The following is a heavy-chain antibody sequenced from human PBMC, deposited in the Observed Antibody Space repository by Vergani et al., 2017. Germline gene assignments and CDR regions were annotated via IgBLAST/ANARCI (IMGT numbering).Heavy chain of an antibody. V-gene: IGHV4-30-2*01. Sequence: QVQLQESGPGLVKPSQTLSLTCTVSGGSISSGDYYWRWIRQPPGKGLEWIGYIYHSGSTYYNPSLKSRVTISVDRSKNQFSLKLSSVTAADTAVYYCARKNYNWNVHDYWGQGTLVTVSS. CDR3: ARKNYNWNVHDY. D-gene: IGHD1-1*01. CDR1: GGSISSGDYY. J-gene: IGHJ4*02. CDR2: IYHSGST.